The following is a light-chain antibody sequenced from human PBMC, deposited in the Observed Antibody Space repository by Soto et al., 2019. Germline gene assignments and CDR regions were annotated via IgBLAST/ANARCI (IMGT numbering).Light chain of an antibody. CDR1: QGVTTN. J-gene: IGKJ5*01. CDR2: DVS. Sequence: ETGMTQSHVTLSVSPVERSTLSCRAGQGVTTNFAWYQQKSGQSPRLLIYDVSIRATGVPARFSGTGSETDFTLTISGLQSEDSAVYFCQQYNNWPFSFGQGTRLAIK. V-gene: IGKV3-15*01. CDR3: QQYNNWPFS.